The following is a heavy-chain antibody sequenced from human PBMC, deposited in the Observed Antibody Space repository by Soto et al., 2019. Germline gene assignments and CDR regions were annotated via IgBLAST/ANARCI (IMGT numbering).Heavy chain of an antibody. D-gene: IGHD3-10*01. CDR1: GGSISRGGYS. J-gene: IGHJ4*02. V-gene: IGHV4-30-2*01. Sequence: QLQLQESGSGLVKPSQTLSLTCAVSGGSISRGGYSWSWIRQPPGKGLEWIGYIYHSGSTYYNPSRKSRVTIAVDRSKNQFSLKLSSVTAADTAVYSCARENNVLPGGYFDYWGQVTLVTVSS. CDR2: IYHSGST. CDR3: ARENNVLPGGYFDY.